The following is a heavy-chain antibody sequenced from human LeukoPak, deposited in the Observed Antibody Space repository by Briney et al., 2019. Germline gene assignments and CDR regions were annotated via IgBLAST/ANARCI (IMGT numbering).Heavy chain of an antibody. CDR3: ARRGTALNYYDSSGYGAFDI. D-gene: IGHD3-22*01. Sequence: PGGSLRLSCAASGFTFSSYAMHWVRQAPGKGLEWVAVISYDGSNKYYADSVKGRFTISRDNSKNTLYLRMNSLRAEDTAVYYCARRGTALNYYDSSGYGAFDIWGQGTMVTVSS. V-gene: IGHV3-30-3*01. CDR1: GFTFSSYA. CDR2: ISYDGSNK. J-gene: IGHJ3*02.